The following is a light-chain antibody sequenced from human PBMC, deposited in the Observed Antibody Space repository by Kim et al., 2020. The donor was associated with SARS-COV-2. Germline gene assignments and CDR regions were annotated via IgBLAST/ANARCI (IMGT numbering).Light chain of an antibody. Sequence: ALGQTVTITCQGDSLGGYYASWFRQKSGQAPILVIYGDKNRPSGIPDRFSGSGSGNTASLTITGAQAEDEADYYCNSRDSSGNHVLFGGGTQLTFL. CDR2: GDK. CDR1: SLGGYY. V-gene: IGLV3-19*01. J-gene: IGLJ3*02. CDR3: NSRDSSGNHVL.